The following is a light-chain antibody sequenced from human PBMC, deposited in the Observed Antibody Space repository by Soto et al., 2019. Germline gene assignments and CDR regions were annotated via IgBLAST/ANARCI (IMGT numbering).Light chain of an antibody. CDR2: DVG. J-gene: IGLJ1*01. CDR3: SSYTSSSTLV. Sequence: TQPPPLSGSPGQSITISSPGASNYVGAYNYVSWYQQHPGKAPKLMIYDVGNRPSGVSNRFSGSKSGNTASLTISGLQAEDEADYYCSSYTSSSTLVFGTGTKSPS. CDR1: SNYVGAYNY. V-gene: IGLV2-14*01.